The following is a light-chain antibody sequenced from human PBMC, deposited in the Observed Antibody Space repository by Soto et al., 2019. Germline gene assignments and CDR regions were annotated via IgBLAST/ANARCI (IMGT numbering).Light chain of an antibody. CDR1: QSVSSSY. Sequence: EIVLTQSPGTLSLSPGERATLSCRASQSVSSSYLAWYQQKPGQAPRPLIYGASSRAIGIPDRFSGSGSGQDFTLTTSRLEPEDFTGNYCQQYGSSPWTFGQGTKVEIK. CDR2: GAS. CDR3: QQYGSSPWT. V-gene: IGKV3-20*01. J-gene: IGKJ1*01.